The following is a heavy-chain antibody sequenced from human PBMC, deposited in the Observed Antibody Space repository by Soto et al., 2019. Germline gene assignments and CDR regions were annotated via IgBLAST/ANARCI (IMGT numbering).Heavy chain of an antibody. CDR1: GFTFSSYS. J-gene: IGHJ3*02. CDR3: ARYIAVAGIVVGAFDI. Sequence: GGSLRLSCAASGFTFSSYSMNWVRQAPGKGLEWVSYISSSSSTIYYADSVKGRFTISRDNAKNSLYLQMNSLRDEDTAVYYCARYIAVAGIVVGAFDIWGQGTMVTVSS. CDR2: ISSSSSTI. V-gene: IGHV3-48*02. D-gene: IGHD6-19*01.